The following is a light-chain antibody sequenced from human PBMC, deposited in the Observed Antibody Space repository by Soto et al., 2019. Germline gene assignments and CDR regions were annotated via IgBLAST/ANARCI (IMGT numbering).Light chain of an antibody. CDR2: RTS. CDR1: QSLNRW. J-gene: IGKJ4*01. Sequence: DMQMTQSPSTLSASVGDRVIITCRASQSLNRWLAWYQQKPGKAPKILIYRTSSLQSGVPSRFSGSGSGTEFTLAISSLQPDDFATYYCLQSLNYPITFGGGTKVEIK. V-gene: IGKV1-5*03. CDR3: LQSLNYPIT.